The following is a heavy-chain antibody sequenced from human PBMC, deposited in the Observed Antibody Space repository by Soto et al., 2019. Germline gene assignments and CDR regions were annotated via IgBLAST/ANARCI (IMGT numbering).Heavy chain of an antibody. V-gene: IGHV3-23*01. D-gene: IGHD3-10*01. Sequence: GGSLRLSCAASGFTFSSYAMSWVRQAPGKGLEWVSAISGSGGSTYYADSVKGRFTISRDNSKNTLYLQMNSLRAEDTAVYYCAKDFGYYGSGSYQAWGQGTLVTVYS. CDR2: ISGSGGST. CDR1: GFTFSSYA. CDR3: AKDFGYYGSGSYQA. J-gene: IGHJ5*02.